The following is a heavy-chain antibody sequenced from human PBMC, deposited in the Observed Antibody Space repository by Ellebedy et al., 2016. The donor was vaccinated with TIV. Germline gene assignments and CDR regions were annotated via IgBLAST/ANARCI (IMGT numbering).Heavy chain of an antibody. CDR3: ARGWSTPDS. CDR1: GFTFSSYA. CDR2: ISYDGSNK. D-gene: IGHD2-15*01. J-gene: IGHJ4*02. Sequence: GESLKISCAASGFTFSSYAMHWVRQAPGKGLEWVAVISYDGSNKYYADSVKGRFTISRDNSKNTLYLKMNSLRAEDTAVYYCARGWSTPDSWGQGTLVIVSS. V-gene: IGHV3-30-3*01.